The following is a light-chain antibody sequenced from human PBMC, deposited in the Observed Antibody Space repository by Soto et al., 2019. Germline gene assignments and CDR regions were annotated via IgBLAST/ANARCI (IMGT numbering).Light chain of an antibody. Sequence: EIVMTQSPATLSVSPGERATLSCRASQSVSSYLAWYQQKPGQAPRLLIYDASNRATGIPARFSGSGSGTDFTLTISSLEPEDFAVYYCQQRSNWPPDTFGQGTKVDIK. CDR3: QQRSNWPPDT. CDR2: DAS. J-gene: IGKJ1*01. V-gene: IGKV3-11*01. CDR1: QSVSSY.